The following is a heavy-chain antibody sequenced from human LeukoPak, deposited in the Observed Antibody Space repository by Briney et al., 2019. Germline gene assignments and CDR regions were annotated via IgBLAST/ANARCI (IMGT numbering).Heavy chain of an antibody. Sequence: GASVKVSCNASGYTFTDDYIHWVRQAPGQGLEWMGWINVNSGGTNYAQKFYARVTMTRDTSISTAYMELSRLRSDDTAVFYCARTPHILTGENFDFWGQGTLVTVSS. V-gene: IGHV1-2*02. D-gene: IGHD3-9*01. CDR1: GYTFTDDY. CDR3: ARTPHILTGENFDF. CDR2: INVNSGGT. J-gene: IGHJ4*02.